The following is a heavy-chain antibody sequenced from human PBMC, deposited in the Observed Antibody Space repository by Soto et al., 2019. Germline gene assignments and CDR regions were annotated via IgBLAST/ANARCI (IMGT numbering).Heavy chain of an antibody. CDR3: ALASFGDYHFDYGLDV. V-gene: IGHV1-18*01. D-gene: IGHD4-17*01. CDR2: LSADNSKT. J-gene: IGHJ6*02. CDR1: PYTLGNYG. Sequence: QIRVVQSATEMRKPGASVRLSCKASPYTLGNYGIIWVRQAPGQGLEWLGWLSADNSKTTSAHSVQGRVSLTTDTSRTTAFLELRSLTSDDTAIYYCALASFGDYHFDYGLDVWGQGTPVVVSS.